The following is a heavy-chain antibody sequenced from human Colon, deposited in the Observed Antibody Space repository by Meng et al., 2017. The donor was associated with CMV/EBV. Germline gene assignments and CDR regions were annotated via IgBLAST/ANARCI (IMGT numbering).Heavy chain of an antibody. Sequence: GSLRLSCAASGFTFSSYAMHWVRQAPGKGLEWVASISYDGNKKKYADSVTGRFTISRDTPKDTLYLEVKSLKTDDTAIYYCARDKGTGAFDYWGQGSLVTVSS. J-gene: IGHJ4*02. CDR2: ISYDGNKK. CDR1: GFTFSSYA. V-gene: IGHV3-30*04. D-gene: IGHD3/OR15-3a*01. CDR3: ARDKGTGAFDY.